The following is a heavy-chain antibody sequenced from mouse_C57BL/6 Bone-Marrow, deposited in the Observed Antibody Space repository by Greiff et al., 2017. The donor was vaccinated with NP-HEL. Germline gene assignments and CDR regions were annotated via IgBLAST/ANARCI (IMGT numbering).Heavy chain of an antibody. CDR1: GFNIKDDY. V-gene: IGHV14-4*01. D-gene: IGHD4-1*01. CDR2: IDPEDGDT. CDR3: TGMGRYFDF. Sequence: EVQLQQSGAELVRPGASVKLSCTASGFNIKDDYMHWVKQRPEQGLEWIGWIDPEDGDTEYASKFQGKATITADTSSNTAYLQLSSLTSEDAAVYYYTGMGRYFDFWGQGTTLTVSS. J-gene: IGHJ2*01.